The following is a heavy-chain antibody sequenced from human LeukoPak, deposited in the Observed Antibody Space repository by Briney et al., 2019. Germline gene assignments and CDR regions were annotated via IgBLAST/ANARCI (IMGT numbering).Heavy chain of an antibody. J-gene: IGHJ4*02. CDR1: GGTFSSYA. Sequence: SVKVSCKASGGTFSSYAISWVRQASGQGLEWMGRIIPILGIANYAQKFQGRVTITADKSTSTAYMELSSLRSEDTAVYYCARRPNYYDSSGHHYWGQGTLVTVSS. D-gene: IGHD3-22*01. CDR2: IIPILGIA. CDR3: ARRPNYYDSSGHHY. V-gene: IGHV1-69*04.